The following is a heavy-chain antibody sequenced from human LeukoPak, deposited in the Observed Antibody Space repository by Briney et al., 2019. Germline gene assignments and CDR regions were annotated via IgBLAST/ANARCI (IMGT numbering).Heavy chain of an antibody. D-gene: IGHD6-13*01. J-gene: IGHJ4*02. V-gene: IGHV4-59*01. CDR2: IYYSGST. CDR1: GGSISSYY. Sequence: PSETLSLTCTVSGGSISSYYWSWIRQPPGKGLEWIGYIYYSGSTNYNSSLKSRVTISVDTSKNQFSLKLSSVTAADTAVYYCARGSIEGYSSSWYDYWGQGTLVTVSS. CDR3: ARGSIEGYSSSWYDY.